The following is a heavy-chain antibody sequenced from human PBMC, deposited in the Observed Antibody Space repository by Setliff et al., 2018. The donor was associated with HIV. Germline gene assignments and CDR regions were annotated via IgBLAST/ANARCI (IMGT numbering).Heavy chain of an antibody. J-gene: IGHJ5*02. Sequence: ASVKVSCKASGYTFTNYDINWVRQATGQGLEWMGWKNPNSGNTGYAQKFQGRVTMTRNTSISTAYMELRSLRSEDTAVYYCARVPSDYPKGWFDHWGQGTLVTVSS. CDR3: ARVPSDYPKGWFDH. V-gene: IGHV1-8*02. CDR2: KNPNSGNT. D-gene: IGHD3-10*01. CDR1: GYTFTNYD.